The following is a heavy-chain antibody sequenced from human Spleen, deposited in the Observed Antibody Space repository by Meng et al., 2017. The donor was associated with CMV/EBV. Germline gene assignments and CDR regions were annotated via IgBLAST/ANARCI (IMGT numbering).Heavy chain of an antibody. Sequence: SETLSLTCTVSGGSITSSTFYWGWIRQPPGKGLEWIGNIYYSGSTSYNPSLRSRVTISVDTSKDQFSLKVSSLTAADTAVYYCARVSSSYYGMDVWGQGTTVTVSS. CDR2: IYYSGST. V-gene: IGHV4-39*01. J-gene: IGHJ6*02. CDR1: GGSITSSTFY. D-gene: IGHD6-13*01. CDR3: ARVSSSYYGMDV.